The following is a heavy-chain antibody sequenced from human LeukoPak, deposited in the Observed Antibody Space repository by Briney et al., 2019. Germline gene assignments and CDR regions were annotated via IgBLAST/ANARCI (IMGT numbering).Heavy chain of an antibody. CDR3: ARDRVYSSSWPH. CDR2: IIPIFGTA. V-gene: IGHV1-69*01. J-gene: IGHJ4*02. CDR1: GGTFSSYA. D-gene: IGHD6-13*01. Sequence: SVKVSCKASGGTFSSYAISWVRQAPGQGLEWMGGIIPIFGTANYAQKFQGRVTITADESTSTAYMELSSLRSEDTAVYYCARDRVYSSSWPHWGQGTPVTVSS.